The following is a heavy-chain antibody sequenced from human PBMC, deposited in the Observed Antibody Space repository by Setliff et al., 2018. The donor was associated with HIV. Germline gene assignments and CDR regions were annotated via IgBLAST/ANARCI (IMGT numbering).Heavy chain of an antibody. CDR1: GYSISSDYY. V-gene: IGHV4-38-2*02. CDR2: FHYSGST. Sequence: PSETLSLTCTVSGYSISSDYYWAWIRQPPGKGLEWIGSFHYSGSTSHNPSLKSRVAISVDTSKNLFSLKMNSVTPADTAVYYCARGIENFWSGYIRWGQGTLVTVSS. J-gene: IGHJ4*02. D-gene: IGHD3-3*01. CDR3: ARGIENFWSGYIR.